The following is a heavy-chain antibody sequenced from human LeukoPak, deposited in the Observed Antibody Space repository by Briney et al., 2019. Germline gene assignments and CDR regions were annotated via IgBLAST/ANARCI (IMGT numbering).Heavy chain of an antibody. D-gene: IGHD3-10*01. CDR1: GFTVSSNY. V-gene: IGHV3-20*04. Sequence: GGSLRLSCAASGFTVSSNYMSWVRQAPGKGLEWVSGINWNGGSTGYADSVKGRFTISRDNAKNSLYLQMNSLRAEDTALYYCARDGSGELGNFGYWGQGTLVTVSS. CDR3: ARDGSGELGNFGY. J-gene: IGHJ4*02. CDR2: INWNGGST.